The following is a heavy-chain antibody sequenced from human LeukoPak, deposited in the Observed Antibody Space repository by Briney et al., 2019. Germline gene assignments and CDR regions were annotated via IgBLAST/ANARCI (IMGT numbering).Heavy chain of an antibody. Sequence: PGGSLRLSCAASGFTFSDYSMNWVRQAPGKGLEWVGRIKSKTDGGTTDYAAPVKGRFTISRDDSKNTLYLQMNSLKTEDTAVYYCTTEIRVYSGSYYSWGQGTLVTVSS. CDR2: IKSKTDGGTT. CDR1: GFTFSDYS. J-gene: IGHJ4*02. V-gene: IGHV3-15*01. D-gene: IGHD1-26*01. CDR3: TTEIRVYSGSYYS.